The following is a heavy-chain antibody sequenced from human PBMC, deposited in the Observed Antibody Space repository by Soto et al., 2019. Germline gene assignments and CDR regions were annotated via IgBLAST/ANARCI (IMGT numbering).Heavy chain of an antibody. CDR3: ARSAGWYAVHS. Sequence: QVQLQESGPELVKPSGTLSLTCAVSGDSVSSPYYWCWVRQPPGKGLEWIGEVFHTGTTSYNPSLRSRVTISMDKSNNQFSLDLSYVTAADTAVYYCARSAGWYAVHSWGPGTLVIVSS. CDR2: VFHTGTT. V-gene: IGHV4-4*02. J-gene: IGHJ4*02. D-gene: IGHD6-19*01. CDR1: GDSVSSPYY.